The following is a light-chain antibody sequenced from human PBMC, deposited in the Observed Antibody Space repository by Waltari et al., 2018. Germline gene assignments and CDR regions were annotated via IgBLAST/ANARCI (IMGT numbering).Light chain of an antibody. J-gene: IGLJ2*01. CDR2: GNN. CDR1: SSNIGAGYA. Sequence: QSVLTQPPSVSGAPGQRVTISCTGSSSNIGAGYAVHLYQQFPGTAPKVLIYGNNNRPSGVPDRFSGSKSDTSASLAITGLQAEDEADYYCQSYDGNLSDVIFGGGTKLTVL. CDR3: QSYDGNLSDVI. V-gene: IGLV1-40*01.